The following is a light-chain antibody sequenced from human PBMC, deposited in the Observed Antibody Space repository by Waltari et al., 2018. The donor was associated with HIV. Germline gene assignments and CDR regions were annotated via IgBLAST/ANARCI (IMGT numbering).Light chain of an antibody. V-gene: IGKV3-20*01. CDR3: QQYGSSPWT. CDR1: QSVSSTY. J-gene: IGKJ1*01. CDR2: GAS. Sequence: EIVLTQSPGTLSLSPGERATLSCRASQSVSSTYLAWYQQKPGQAPRLLIYGASSRATGIPDRFSGSGSGIDFTLTISRLGPEDFAVYYCQQYGSSPWTFGQGTKVDFK.